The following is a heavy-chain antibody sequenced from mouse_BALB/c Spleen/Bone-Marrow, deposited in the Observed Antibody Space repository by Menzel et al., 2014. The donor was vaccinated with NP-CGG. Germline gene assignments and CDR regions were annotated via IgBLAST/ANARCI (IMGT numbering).Heavy chain of an antibody. CDR3: ARDSFLITRALDY. CDR1: GFSLTGYG. D-gene: IGHD2-4*01. V-gene: IGHV2-6-7*01. J-gene: IGHJ4*01. Sequence: VQGVESGPGLVAPSQSLSITCTVSGFSLTGYGVSWVRQPPGKGLEWLGMIWGDGSTDYYSALKSRLSINKDNSKSQVFLKMNSLQTDDTARYYCARDSFLITRALDYWGQGTSVTVSS. CDR2: IWGDGST.